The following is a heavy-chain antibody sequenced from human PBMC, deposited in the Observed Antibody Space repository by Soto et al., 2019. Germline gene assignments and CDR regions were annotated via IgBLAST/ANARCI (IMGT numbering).Heavy chain of an antibody. CDR3: ARVPLITIFVVVIRQQFDY. J-gene: IGHJ4*02. Sequence: KRSETLSLTCAVYGGSFSGYYWSWIRQPQGKGLEWIGEINHSGSTNYNPSLKSRVTISVDTSKNQFSLKLSSVTAADTAVYYCARVPLITIFVVVIRQQFDYWGQGTLVTVSS. CDR2: INHSGST. D-gene: IGHD3-3*01. CDR1: GGSFSGYY. V-gene: IGHV4-34*01.